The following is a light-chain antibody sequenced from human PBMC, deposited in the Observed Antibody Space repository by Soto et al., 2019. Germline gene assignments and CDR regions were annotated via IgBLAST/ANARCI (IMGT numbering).Light chain of an antibody. CDR3: QQRSNWPIT. CDR1: QSVSSN. CDR2: GAS. Sequence: EFVLTQSPGTLSLSPGERATLSCRASQSVSSNLAWYQQKPGQAPRLLIYGASTRATGIPARFSGSGSGTEFTLTISSLQSEDFAVYYCQQRSNWPITFGQGTRLEIK. J-gene: IGKJ5*01. V-gene: IGKV3-15*01.